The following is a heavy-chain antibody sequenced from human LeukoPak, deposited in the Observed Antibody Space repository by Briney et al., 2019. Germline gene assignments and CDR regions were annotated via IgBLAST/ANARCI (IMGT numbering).Heavy chain of an antibody. V-gene: IGHV1-69*05. D-gene: IGHD2-15*01. CDR1: GGTFSSYA. Sequence: SVKVSCKASGGTFSSYAISWVRQAPGQGLEWMGRIIPIFGTANYAQKFQGRATITTDESTSTAYMELSSLRSEDTAVYYCARHGDGGPKSYYFDYWGQGTLVTVSS. J-gene: IGHJ4*02. CDR2: IIPIFGTA. CDR3: ARHGDGGPKSYYFDY.